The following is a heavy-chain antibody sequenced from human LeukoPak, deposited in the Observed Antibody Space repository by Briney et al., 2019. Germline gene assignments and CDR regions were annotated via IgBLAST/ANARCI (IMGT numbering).Heavy chain of an antibody. CDR2: IVPILSIT. V-gene: IGHV1-69*04. CDR1: GGTLSSYA. CDR3: AREAPNRDHGDSDFGYLSYYFDY. Sequence: ASVKVSCKASGGTLSSYAISWVRQAPGQGLEWMGRIVPILSITNHAQKFQGRVTITADKSTGTAYMELSSLRSEDTAVYYCAREAPNRDHGDSDFGYLSYYFDYWGQGTLVTVSS. J-gene: IGHJ4*02. D-gene: IGHD4-17*01.